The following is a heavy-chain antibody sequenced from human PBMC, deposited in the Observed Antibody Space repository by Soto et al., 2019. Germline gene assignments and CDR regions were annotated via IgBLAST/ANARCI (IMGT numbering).Heavy chain of an antibody. CDR3: AREGYDFWSGYPPRCWFDP. CDR1: GGSISSGDYY. Sequence: PSETLSLTCTVSGGSISSGDYYWSWIRQPPGKGLEWIGYIYYSGSTYYNPSLKSRVTISVDTSKNQFSLKLSSVTAADTAVYYCAREGYDFWSGYPPRCWFDPWGQGTLVTLSA. J-gene: IGHJ5*02. CDR2: IYYSGST. V-gene: IGHV4-30-4*01. D-gene: IGHD3-3*01.